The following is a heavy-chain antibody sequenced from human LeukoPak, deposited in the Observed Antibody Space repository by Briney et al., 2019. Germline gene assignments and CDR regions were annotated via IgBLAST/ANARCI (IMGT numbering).Heavy chain of an antibody. CDR1: GFMIDEYA. V-gene: IGHV3-49*04. Sequence: GGSLRPSCTASGFMIDEYAMTWVRQAPGRGLEWLGFIRSRSYHETTQYAASVRGRFTISRDDSKSVTYLQMDSLKTEDTAVYFCARDRRDGYNDGYFSLWGRGTLVSVSS. CDR2: IRSRSYHETT. J-gene: IGHJ2*01. CDR3: ARDRRDGYNDGYFSL. D-gene: IGHD5-24*01.